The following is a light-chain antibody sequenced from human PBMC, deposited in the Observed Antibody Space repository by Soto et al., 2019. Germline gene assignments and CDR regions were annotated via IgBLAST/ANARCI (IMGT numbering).Light chain of an antibody. CDR3: ISYTSSDTYV. CDR2: DVS. J-gene: IGLJ1*01. V-gene: IGLV2-14*01. Sequence: QSALTQPASVSGTPGQSITISCTGTSSDVGAYKYVSWYQQHPGKAPKLMIYDVSSRPSGVSNRFSGSKSGNTASLIISGLQAEDEAYYYCISYTSSDTYVFGTGTKLTVL. CDR1: SSDVGAYKY.